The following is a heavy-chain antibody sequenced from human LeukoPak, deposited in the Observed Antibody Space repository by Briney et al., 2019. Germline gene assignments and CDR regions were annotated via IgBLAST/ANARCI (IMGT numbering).Heavy chain of an antibody. CDR3: VRGISPPNSFDY. CDR1: GYTFSDYY. V-gene: IGHV1-2*02. CDR2: INPTGGGT. J-gene: IGHJ4*02. D-gene: IGHD2-21*01. Sequence: ASVKVSCKASGYTFSDYYVHWVRQAPGQGLEWVAWINPTGGGTNYAQNLQGRVTVTSDTSISTVYMEVRSLRSDDTAVYYCVRGISPPNSFDYWAKEPLVTVSS.